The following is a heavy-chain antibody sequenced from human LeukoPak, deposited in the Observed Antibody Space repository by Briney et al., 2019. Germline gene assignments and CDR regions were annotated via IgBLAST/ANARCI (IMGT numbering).Heavy chain of an antibody. CDR3: AKIAAAGSGWFDP. CDR2: IRYDGSNK. D-gene: IGHD6-13*01. V-gene: IGHV3-30*02. J-gene: IGHJ5*02. CDR1: GFTFSSYG. Sequence: AGGSLRLSCAASGFTFSSYGMHWVRQAPGKGLEWVAFIRYDGSNKYYADSVKGRFTISRDNSKNTLYLQMNSLRAEDTAVHYCAKIAAAGSGWFDPWGQGTLVTVSS.